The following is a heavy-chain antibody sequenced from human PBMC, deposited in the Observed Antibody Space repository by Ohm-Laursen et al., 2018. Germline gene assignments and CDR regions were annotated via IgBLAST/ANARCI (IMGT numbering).Heavy chain of an antibody. Sequence: SLRLSCAASGFTFNSHAMSWVRQAPGKGLEWVSGISGSGGNTYYADSVKGRFTISRDNSKNTLYLQMNSLRAEDTAVYYCARDWVYYDSSGYDGYFDYWGQGTLVTVSS. CDR1: GFTFNSHA. CDR2: ISGSGGNT. J-gene: IGHJ4*02. D-gene: IGHD3-22*01. V-gene: IGHV3-23*01. CDR3: ARDWVYYDSSGYDGYFDY.